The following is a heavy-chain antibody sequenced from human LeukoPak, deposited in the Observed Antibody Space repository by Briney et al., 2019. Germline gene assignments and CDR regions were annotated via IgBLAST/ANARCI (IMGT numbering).Heavy chain of an antibody. CDR3: ARDLWIQLRNYYYYYMDV. V-gene: IGHV1-2*02. CDR2: INPDSGGT. Sequence: ASVKVSCKASGYTFTEHGIGWVRQAPGQGLEWMGWINPDSGGTNYAQKFQGRVTMTRDTSISTAYMELSRLRSDDTAVYYCARDLWIQLRNYYYYYMDVWGKGTTVTVSS. J-gene: IGHJ6*03. D-gene: IGHD5-18*01. CDR1: GYTFTEHG.